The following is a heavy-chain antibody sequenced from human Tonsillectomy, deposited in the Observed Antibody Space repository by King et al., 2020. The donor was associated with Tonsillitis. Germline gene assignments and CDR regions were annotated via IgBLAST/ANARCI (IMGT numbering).Heavy chain of an antibody. Sequence: VQLQESGPGLVKPSETLSLTCTVSAGSITSYYWNWVRQPPGKGLEWIGYIFYSGSTNYNPSLKSRAIISVDTSKNQFSLKLSSVTAADTAVYYCAISSTYSSSWFPFDYWGQGTLVTVSS. D-gene: IGHD6-13*01. V-gene: IGHV4-59*01. CDR1: AGSITSYY. CDR2: IFYSGST. CDR3: AISSTYSSSWFPFDY. J-gene: IGHJ4*02.